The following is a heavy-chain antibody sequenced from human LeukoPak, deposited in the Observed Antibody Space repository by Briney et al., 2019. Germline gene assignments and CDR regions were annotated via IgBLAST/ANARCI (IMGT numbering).Heavy chain of an antibody. CDR3: AKFSRVAVAYVDVYFDY. CDR1: GGTFSSYA. Sequence: SVKVSCKASGGTFSSYAISWVRQAPGQGLEWMGGIIPIFGTANYAQKFQGRVTITADESTSTAYMELSSLRSEDTAVYYCAKFSRVAVAYVDVYFDYWGQGTLVTVSS. CDR2: IIPIFGTA. J-gene: IGHJ4*02. D-gene: IGHD6-19*01. V-gene: IGHV1-69*13.